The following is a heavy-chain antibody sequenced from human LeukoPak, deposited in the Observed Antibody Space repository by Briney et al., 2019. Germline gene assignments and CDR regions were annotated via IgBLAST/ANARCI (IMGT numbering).Heavy chain of an antibody. Sequence: GGSLRLSCAASGFTFGDYGMSWVRHAPGKGLEWVSGINWNGGSTGYADSVKGRFTISRDNAKNSLYLQMNSLRAEDTALYYCARARFGELLSYFDDWGQGTLVTVSS. J-gene: IGHJ4*02. CDR3: ARARFGELLSYFDD. D-gene: IGHD3-10*02. CDR1: GFTFGDYG. V-gene: IGHV3-20*04. CDR2: INWNGGST.